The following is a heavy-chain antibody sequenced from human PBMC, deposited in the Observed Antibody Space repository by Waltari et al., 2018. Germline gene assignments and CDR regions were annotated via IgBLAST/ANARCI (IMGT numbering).Heavy chain of an antibody. J-gene: IGHJ6*02. CDR2: MNPNSGNT. D-gene: IGHD3-3*01. CDR1: GYTFTSYD. V-gene: IGHV1-8*01. Sequence: QVQLVQSGAEVKKPGASVKVSCKASGYTFTSYDINWVRQATGQGLGWMGWMNPNSGNTGYAQKFQGRVTMTRNTSISTAYMELSSLRSEDTAVYYCARGELYYDFWTVYYYYGMDVWGQGTTVTVSS. CDR3: ARGELYYDFWTVYYYYGMDV.